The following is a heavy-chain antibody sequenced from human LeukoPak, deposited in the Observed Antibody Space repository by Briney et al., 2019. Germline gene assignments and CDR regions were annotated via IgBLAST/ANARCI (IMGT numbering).Heavy chain of an antibody. J-gene: IGHJ3*02. CDR3: ARHASSSVTGYDALDI. CDR1: VYTFTIYY. D-gene: IGHD3-9*01. Sequence: ASVTVSFKSSVYTFTIYYMHWQRQAPGQGLEWMGIINPSGGSTSYAQKFQGRVTMTRDTSTSTDDTELTSLRSEDTGVYYCARHASSSVTGYDALDIWGQGTMVTVSS. CDR2: INPSGGST. V-gene: IGHV1-46*01.